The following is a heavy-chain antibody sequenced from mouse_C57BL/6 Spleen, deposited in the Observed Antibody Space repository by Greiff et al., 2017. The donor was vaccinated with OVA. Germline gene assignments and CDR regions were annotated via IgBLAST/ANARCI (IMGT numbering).Heavy chain of an antibody. D-gene: IGHD1-1*01. CDR2: INPSSGYT. CDR1: GYTFTSYT. Sequence: QVQLQQSGAELARPGASVKMSCKASGYTFTSYTMHWVKQRPGQGLEWIGYINPSSGYTKYNQKFKDKATLTADKSSSTAYMQLSSLTSEDSAVYDCARAYYGSNPWYAMDYWGQGTSVTVSS. V-gene: IGHV1-4*01. CDR3: ARAYYGSNPWYAMDY. J-gene: IGHJ4*01.